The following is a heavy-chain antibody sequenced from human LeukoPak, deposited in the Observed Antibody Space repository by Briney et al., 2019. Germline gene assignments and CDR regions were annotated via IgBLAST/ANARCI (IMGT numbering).Heavy chain of an antibody. CDR3: AKEALFTVHSVDP. V-gene: IGHV3-23*01. D-gene: IGHD4-17*01. CDR1: GITFSSYS. CDR2: ISRSGDST. Sequence: PGGSLRLSCAASGITFSSYSMSWVRQAPGKGLEWVSGISRSGDSTYYADSVKGRFTISRDTSKNTLYLQMNSLRADDTAVYYCAKEALFTVHSVDPWGQGTLVTVSS. J-gene: IGHJ5*02.